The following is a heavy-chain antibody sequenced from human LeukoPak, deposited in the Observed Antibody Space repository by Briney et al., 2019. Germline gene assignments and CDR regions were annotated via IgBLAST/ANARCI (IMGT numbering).Heavy chain of an antibody. J-gene: IGHJ4*02. D-gene: IGHD3-10*01. CDR1: GFIFSDYY. CDR3: AKERIETYYYGSGSYPPPAYFDY. V-gene: IGHV3-11*04. Sequence: PGGSLRLSCAASGFIFSDYYMSWIRQAPGKGLERVTFISSTGDTIYYADSVKGRFTISRDNSKNTLYLQMNSLRAEDTAVYYCAKERIETYYYGSGSYPPPAYFDYWGQGTLVTVSS. CDR2: ISSTGDTI.